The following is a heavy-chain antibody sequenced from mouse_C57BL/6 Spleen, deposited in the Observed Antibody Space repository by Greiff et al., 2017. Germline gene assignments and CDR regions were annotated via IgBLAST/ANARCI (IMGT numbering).Heavy chain of an antibody. Sequence: QVQLQQSGAELARPGASVKMSCKASGYTFTSYTMHWVKQRPGQGLEWIGYINPSSGYTKYNQKFKDKATLTADKSSSTAYMQLSSLTSEDSAVYYCAGGGSSFFDYWGQGTTLTVSS. V-gene: IGHV1-4*01. CDR1: GYTFTSYT. D-gene: IGHD1-1*01. J-gene: IGHJ2*01. CDR3: AGGGSSFFDY. CDR2: INPSSGYT.